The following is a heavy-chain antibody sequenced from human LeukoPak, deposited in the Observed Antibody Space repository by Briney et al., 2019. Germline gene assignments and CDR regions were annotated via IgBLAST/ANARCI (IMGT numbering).Heavy chain of an antibody. CDR2: IYYSGST. D-gene: IGHD6-13*01. CDR3: ARAIAFDY. CDR1: GGSFSSSTYY. Sequence: SETLSLTCTVSGGSFSSSTYYWGWIRQPPGKGLEWIGSIYYSGSTYYNPSLKSRVTISVDTSKNQFSLKLSSVTAADTAVYYCARAIAFDYWGQGTLVTVSS. J-gene: IGHJ4*02. V-gene: IGHV4-39*07.